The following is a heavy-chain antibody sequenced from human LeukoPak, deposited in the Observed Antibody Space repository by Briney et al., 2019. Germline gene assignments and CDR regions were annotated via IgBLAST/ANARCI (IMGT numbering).Heavy chain of an antibody. CDR1: GFTFSNYY. V-gene: IGHV3-11*01. D-gene: IGHD2-8*01. CDR3: ATGVNGPYETAFDY. CDR2: ISSIGSNT. Sequence: GGSLRLSCAASGFTFSNYYMSWIRQAPGKGLEWVSYISSIGSNTYYADSVKGRFTISRDNAKNSLYLQMNSLRAEDTAVYYCATGVNGPYETAFDYWGQGTLVTVSS. J-gene: IGHJ4*02.